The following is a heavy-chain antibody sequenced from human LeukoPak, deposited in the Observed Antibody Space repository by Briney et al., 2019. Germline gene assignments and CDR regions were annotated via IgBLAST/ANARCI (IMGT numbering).Heavy chain of an antibody. CDR1: GGTFSSYA. J-gene: IGHJ4*02. D-gene: IGHD5-12*01. V-gene: IGHV1-69*13. Sequence: ASVKVSCKASGGTFSSYAISWVRQAPGQGLEWMGGIIPIFGTANYAQKFQGRVTITADESTSTAYMELSILRSEDTAVYYCARGTGYESFDYWGQGTLVTVSS. CDR3: ARGTGYESFDY. CDR2: IIPIFGTA.